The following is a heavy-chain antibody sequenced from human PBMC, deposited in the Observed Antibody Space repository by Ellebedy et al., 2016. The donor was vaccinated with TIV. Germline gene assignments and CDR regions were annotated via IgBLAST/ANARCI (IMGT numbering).Heavy chain of an antibody. Sequence: GGSLRLSXAASGFSFRDYGMHWVRQAPGKGLEWVAIIWYDGSNKDYVDHVKGRFTISRDNSKNTLYLQMNSRRAEDTAVYYCARAVDSGRDMDVWGQGTTVTVSS. CDR2: IWYDGSNK. CDR3: ARAVDSGRDMDV. CDR1: GFSFRDYG. D-gene: IGHD1-26*01. V-gene: IGHV3-33*01. J-gene: IGHJ6*02.